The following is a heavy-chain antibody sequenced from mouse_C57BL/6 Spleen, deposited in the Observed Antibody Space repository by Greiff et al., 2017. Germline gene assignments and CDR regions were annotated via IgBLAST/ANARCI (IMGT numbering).Heavy chain of an antibody. Sequence: VQLQESGGGLVKPGGSLKLSCAASGFTFSDYGMHWVRQAPEKGLEWVAYISSGSSPIYYADTVNGRFTISRDNAKNTLFLQMTSMRSEDTAMYYCALYDSDGNYWGQGTSVTVSS. V-gene: IGHV5-17*01. CDR2: ISSGSSPI. CDR1: GFTFSDYG. J-gene: IGHJ4*01. D-gene: IGHD2-4*01. CDR3: ALYDSDGNY.